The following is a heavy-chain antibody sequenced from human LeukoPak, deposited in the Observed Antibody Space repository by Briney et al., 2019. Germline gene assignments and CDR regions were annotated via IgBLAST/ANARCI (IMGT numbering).Heavy chain of an antibody. CDR2: IKQDGSEK. J-gene: IGHJ4*02. Sequence: GGSLRLSCAASGFXFSSYWMSWVRQAPGKGLEWVANIKQDGSEKYYVDSVKGRFTISRDNAKNSLYLQMNSLRAEDTAVYYCARDQRYCSSSSCPWEPFDYWGQGTLVTVSS. CDR3: ARDQRYCSSSSCPWEPFDY. CDR1: GFXFSSYW. D-gene: IGHD2-2*01. V-gene: IGHV3-7*05.